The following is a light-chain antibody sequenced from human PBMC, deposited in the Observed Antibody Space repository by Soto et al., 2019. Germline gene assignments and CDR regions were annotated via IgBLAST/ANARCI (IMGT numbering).Light chain of an antibody. CDR2: GAS. V-gene: IGKV3-20*01. CDR3: QQYGSSPWT. Sequence: EIVLTQSPGTLSLSLGERATLSCRASQSVTSSFLAWYQQKPGQAPRLLIYGASSRATGIPDRVSGSGSGTDFTLTISRLEPEDFAVYYCQQYGSSPWTFGQGTKVEIK. J-gene: IGKJ1*01. CDR1: QSVTSSF.